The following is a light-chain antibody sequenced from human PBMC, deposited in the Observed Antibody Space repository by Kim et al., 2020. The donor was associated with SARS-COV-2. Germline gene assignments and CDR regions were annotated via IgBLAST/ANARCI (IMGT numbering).Light chain of an antibody. CDR2: DVT. CDR1: SSDIGGYNY. J-gene: IGLJ2*01. V-gene: IGLV2-14*03. CDR3: SSYTSSGTEA. Sequence: QSALTQPASVSGSPGQSITISCTGTSSDIGGYNYAAWYQQHPGKAPKVVIYDVTKRPSGVSNRFSGSKSGNTASLTISGLQAEDEADYYCSSYTSSGTEAIGGGTQLTVL.